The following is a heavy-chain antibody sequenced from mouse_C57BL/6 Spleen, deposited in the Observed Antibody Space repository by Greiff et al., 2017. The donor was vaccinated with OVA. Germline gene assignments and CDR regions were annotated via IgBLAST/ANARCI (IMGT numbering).Heavy chain of an antibody. D-gene: IGHD1-1*02. CDR2: IRLKSDNYAT. Sequence: DVKLVESGGGLVQPGGSMKLSCVASGFTFSNYWMNWVRQSPEQGLEWVAQIRLKSDNYATHYAESVKGRFTISRDESKSSVYLQMNNVRAEDTGIYYCTGLSRYFDVWGTGTTVTVSS. J-gene: IGHJ1*03. CDR1: GFTFSNYW. CDR3: TGLSRYFDV. V-gene: IGHV6-3*01.